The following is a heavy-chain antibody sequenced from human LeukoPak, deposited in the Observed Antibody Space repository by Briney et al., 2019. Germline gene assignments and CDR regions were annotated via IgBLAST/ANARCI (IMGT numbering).Heavy chain of an antibody. J-gene: IGHJ4*02. CDR3: ARTPSPAKYYFDY. CDR1: GFTFSSYS. CDR2: ISSSSSYI. D-gene: IGHD6-25*01. Sequence: PGGSLRLSCAASGFTFSSYSMNWVRQAPGKGLEWVSSISSSSSYIYYADSVKGRFTISRDNAKNSLYLQMNSLRAEDTAVYYCARTPSPAKYYFDYWGQGTLVTVSS. V-gene: IGHV3-21*04.